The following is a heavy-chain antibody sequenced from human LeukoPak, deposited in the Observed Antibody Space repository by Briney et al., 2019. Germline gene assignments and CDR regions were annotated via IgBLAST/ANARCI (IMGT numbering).Heavy chain of an antibody. D-gene: IGHD2-2*01. J-gene: IGHJ4*02. V-gene: IGHV3-21*01. CDR2: ISSSSSYI. Sequence: GGSLRLSCAASGFTFSTYWMTWVRQAPGKGLEWVSFISSSSSYIHYADSVKGRFTISRDNAKNSLYLQMNSLRAEDTAVYYCARVDCSSTSCYGGYFDYWGQGTLVTVSS. CDR3: ARVDCSSTSCYGGYFDY. CDR1: GFTFSTYW.